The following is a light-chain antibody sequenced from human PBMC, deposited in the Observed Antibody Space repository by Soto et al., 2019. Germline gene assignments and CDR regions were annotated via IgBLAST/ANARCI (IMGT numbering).Light chain of an antibody. V-gene: IGKV3-15*01. CDR3: QQYNNWPRT. J-gene: IGKJ5*01. Sequence: EIVMMQSPATLSVSPGESVTLSCRASQLFSSNLAWYQHKPCQAPRLLIYGVSTRDTGVPDRFSGSASGTEFTLTISSLQSEDFAVYYCQQYNNWPRTFGQGTRLEIK. CDR2: GVS. CDR1: QLFSSN.